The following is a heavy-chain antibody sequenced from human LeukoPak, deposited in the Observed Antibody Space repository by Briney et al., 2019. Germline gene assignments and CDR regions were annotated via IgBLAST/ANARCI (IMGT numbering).Heavy chain of an antibody. CDR1: GYSFTSYW. Sequence: GESLKISCKGSGYSFTSYWIGWVRQMPGKGLEWMGIIYPGDSDTRYSPSFQGQVTISADKSISTAYLQWSSLKASGTAMYYCARQGNWNDVYFDYWGQGTLVTVSS. J-gene: IGHJ4*02. V-gene: IGHV5-51*01. CDR3: ARQGNWNDVYFDY. D-gene: IGHD1-1*01. CDR2: IYPGDSDT.